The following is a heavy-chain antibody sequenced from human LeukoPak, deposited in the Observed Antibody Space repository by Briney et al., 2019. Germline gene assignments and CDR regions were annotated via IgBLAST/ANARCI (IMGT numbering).Heavy chain of an antibody. CDR2: ISGSGGGT. CDR3: AKRGVVIRVILVGFHKEAYYFDS. D-gene: IGHD3-22*01. J-gene: IGHJ4*02. V-gene: IGHV3-23*01. Sequence: GGSLRLSCAVSGITLSNYAISWVRQAPGKGLEWVAGISGSGGGTNYADSVKGRFTISRDNPKNTLYLQMNNLRADDTAVYFCAKRGVVIRVILVGFHKEAYYFDSWGQGTLVTVSS. CDR1: GITLSNYA.